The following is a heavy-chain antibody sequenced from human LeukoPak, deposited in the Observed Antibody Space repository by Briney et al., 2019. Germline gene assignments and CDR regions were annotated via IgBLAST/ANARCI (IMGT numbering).Heavy chain of an antibody. Sequence: ASVKVSCKASGYTFTGYYMHWVRQAPGQGLEWMGWINPNSGGTNYAQKFQGRATMTRDTSISTAYMELSRLRSDDTAVYYCARAPYDFWSGYYTEGIDYWGQGTLVTVSS. CDR2: INPNSGGT. CDR3: ARAPYDFWSGYYTEGIDY. D-gene: IGHD3-3*01. CDR1: GYTFTGYY. V-gene: IGHV1-2*02. J-gene: IGHJ4*02.